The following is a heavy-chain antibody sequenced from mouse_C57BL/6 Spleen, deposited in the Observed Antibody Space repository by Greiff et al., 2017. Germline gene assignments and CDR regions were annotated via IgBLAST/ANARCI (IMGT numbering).Heavy chain of an antibody. D-gene: IGHD2-5*01. Sequence: EVQVVESGGGLVQPGGSLSLSCAASGFTFTDYYMSWVRQPPGKALEWLGFIRNKANGYTTEYSASVKGRFTISRDNSQSILYLQMNALRAEDSATYYCARYRSNFYFDYWGQGTTLTVSS. J-gene: IGHJ2*01. CDR2: IRNKANGYTT. CDR3: ARYRSNFYFDY. CDR1: GFTFTDYY. V-gene: IGHV7-3*01.